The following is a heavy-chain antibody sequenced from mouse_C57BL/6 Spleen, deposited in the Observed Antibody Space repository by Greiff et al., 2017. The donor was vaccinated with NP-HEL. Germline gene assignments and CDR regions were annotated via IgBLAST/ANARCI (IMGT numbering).Heavy chain of an antibody. J-gene: IGHJ4*01. CDR3: ARDTPFYYGNYWDFYYAMDY. CDR2: ISDGGRYT. D-gene: IGHD2-1*01. CDR1: GFTFSSYA. Sequence: EVQLVESGGGLVKPGGSLKLSCAASGFTFSSYAMSWVRQTPEKRLEWVATISDGGRYTYYPDNVKGRFTISRDNAKNNMYLQMSHLKFEDTAMYYCARDTPFYYGNYWDFYYAMDYWGQGTSVTVSA. V-gene: IGHV5-4*01.